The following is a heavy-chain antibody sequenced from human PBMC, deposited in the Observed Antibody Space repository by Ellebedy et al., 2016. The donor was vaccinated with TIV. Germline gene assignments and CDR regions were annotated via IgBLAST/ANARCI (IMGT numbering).Heavy chain of an antibody. CDR1: AFTFSSFA. Sequence: PGGSLRLSCAASAFTFSSFALTWVRQAPGKGLEWVSGISGGGGSTYYADSVKGRFTISTPNSRNTLYLQMTNLRTEDTAVYYCAKGSFPFGDKSERIYSFQYWGQGTLVTVSS. D-gene: IGHD3-10*01. CDR2: ISGGGGST. CDR3: AKGSFPFGDKSERIYSFQY. J-gene: IGHJ4*02. V-gene: IGHV3-23*01.